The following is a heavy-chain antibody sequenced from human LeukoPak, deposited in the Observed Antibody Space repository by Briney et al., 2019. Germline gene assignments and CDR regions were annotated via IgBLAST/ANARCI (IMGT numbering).Heavy chain of an antibody. Sequence: GESLKISCKGSGYSFTSYWIGWVRQMPGKGLEWMGIIYPGDSDTRYSPSFQGQVTISADKSISTAYLQRRSLTDSATAMYYSARHSGTGLFDYWGQGTLVTVSS. CDR3: ARHSGTGLFDY. V-gene: IGHV5-51*01. J-gene: IGHJ4*02. D-gene: IGHD2-15*01. CDR1: GYSFTSYW. CDR2: IYPGDSDT.